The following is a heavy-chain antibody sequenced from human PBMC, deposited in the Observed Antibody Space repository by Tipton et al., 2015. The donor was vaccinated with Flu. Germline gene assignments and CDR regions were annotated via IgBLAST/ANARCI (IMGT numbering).Heavy chain of an antibody. J-gene: IGHJ4*02. D-gene: IGHD3-22*01. V-gene: IGHV4-34*01. Sequence: TLSLTCAVYGGSFSGYYWSWIRQPPGKGLEWIGEINHSGSTNYNPSLKSRVTISVDTSKNQFSLKLSSVTAADTAVYYCARHRRGWLPLFDYWGQGTLVTVSS. CDR2: INHSGST. CDR3: ARHRRGWLPLFDY. CDR1: GGSFSGYY.